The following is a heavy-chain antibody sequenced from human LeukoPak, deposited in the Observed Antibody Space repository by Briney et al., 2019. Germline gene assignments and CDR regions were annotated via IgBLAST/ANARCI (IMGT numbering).Heavy chain of an antibody. D-gene: IGHD2-2*01. J-gene: IGHJ4*02. Sequence: PSETLSLTCTVSGCSISSSSYYWGWIRQPPGKGLEWIGSIYYSGSTYYNPSLKSRVTISVDTSKNQFSLKLSSVTAADTAVYYCASRYCSSTSCQRRSFDYWGQGTLVTVSS. CDR1: GCSISSSSYY. V-gene: IGHV4-39*01. CDR2: IYYSGST. CDR3: ASRYCSSTSCQRRSFDY.